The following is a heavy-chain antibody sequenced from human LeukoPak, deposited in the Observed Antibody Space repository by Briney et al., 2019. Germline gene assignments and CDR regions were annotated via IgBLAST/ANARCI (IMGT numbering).Heavy chain of an antibody. CDR1: GFTFNIYA. Sequence: PGGSLRLSCAASGFTFNIYAMSWVRQAPGKGLEWVAGISGSGGSTGYADSVKGRFTISRDNSKNTLYLHMNSLRAEDTAVYYCAKDRRIAAAYLFDYWGQGTLVSASS. CDR2: ISGSGGST. V-gene: IGHV3-23*01. J-gene: IGHJ4*02. D-gene: IGHD6-13*01. CDR3: AKDRRIAAAYLFDY.